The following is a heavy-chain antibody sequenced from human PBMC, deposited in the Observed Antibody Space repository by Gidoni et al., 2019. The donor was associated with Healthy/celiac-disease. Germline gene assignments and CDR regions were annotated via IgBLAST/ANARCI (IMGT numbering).Heavy chain of an antibody. D-gene: IGHD2-15*01. CDR3: AREGGYCSGGSCYGAFDI. Sequence: QVQLVQTGAEVKKPGASVKVSCTASGYTFPSYGISWVRQAPGQGLEWMGWISAYNGNTNDAQKLQGRVTMTTDTSTSTAYMELRSLRSDDTAVYYCAREGGYCSGGSCYGAFDIWGQGTMVTVSS. J-gene: IGHJ3*02. CDR1: GYTFPSYG. CDR2: ISAYNGNT. V-gene: IGHV1-18*01.